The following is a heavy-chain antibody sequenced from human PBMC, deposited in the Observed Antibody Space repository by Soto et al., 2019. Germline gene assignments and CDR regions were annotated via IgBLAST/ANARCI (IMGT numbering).Heavy chain of an antibody. CDR1: GDTISSYA. CDR2: IIPIFATA. J-gene: IGHJ6*02. Sequence: GASVKVSCKASGDTISSYAISWVRQAPGQGLEWVVGIIPIFATAHYAQNFLGRVTISADKSKGTAYMELSSLRSEDTAVYYCARSIAMIRGVMISSYYYYHGMDVWGQGPTMTV. D-gene: IGHD3-10*01. CDR3: ARSIAMIRGVMISSYYYYHGMDV. V-gene: IGHV1-69*06.